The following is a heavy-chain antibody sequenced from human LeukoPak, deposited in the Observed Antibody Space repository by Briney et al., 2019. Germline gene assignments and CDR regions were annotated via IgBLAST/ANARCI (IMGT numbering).Heavy chain of an antibody. CDR1: GFTFSDYY. CDR2: ISSSSNYI. CDR3: ARGPSSGWYLKGWFDP. J-gene: IGHJ5*02. D-gene: IGHD6-19*01. V-gene: IGHV3-11*06. Sequence: GGSLRLSCAASGFTFSDYYMSWIRQAPGKGLEWVSSISSSSNYIYYADSVKGRFTISRDNAKNSLYLQMNSLRAEDTAVYYCARGPSSGWYLKGWFDPWGQGTLVTVSS.